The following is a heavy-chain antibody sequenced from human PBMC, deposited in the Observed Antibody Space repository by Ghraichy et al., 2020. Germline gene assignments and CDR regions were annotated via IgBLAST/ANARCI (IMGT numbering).Heavy chain of an antibody. CDR2: IWYDGSNK. D-gene: IGHD5-12*01. J-gene: IGHJ4*02. V-gene: IGHV3-33*01. Sequence: LSLTCAASGFTFSSYGMHWVRQAPGKGLEWVAVIWYDGSNKYYADSVKGRFTISRDNSKNTLYLQMNSLRAEDTAVYYCARDFTGGYDYGLDYWGQGTLVTVSS. CDR1: GFTFSSYG. CDR3: ARDFTGGYDYGLDY.